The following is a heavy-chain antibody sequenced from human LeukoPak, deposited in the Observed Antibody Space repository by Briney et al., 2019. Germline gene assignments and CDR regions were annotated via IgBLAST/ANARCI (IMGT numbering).Heavy chain of an antibody. CDR2: INHSGST. V-gene: IGHV4-39*07. Sequence: SETLSLTCTVSGGSVSSGSYYWSWIRQPPGKGLEWIGEINHSGSTNYNPSLKSRVTISVDTSKNQFSLKLSSVTAADTAVYYCARGRRGYDSSGYYPEYFQHWGQGTLVTVSS. D-gene: IGHD3-22*01. CDR3: ARGRRGYDSSGYYPEYFQH. J-gene: IGHJ1*01. CDR1: GGSVSSGSYY.